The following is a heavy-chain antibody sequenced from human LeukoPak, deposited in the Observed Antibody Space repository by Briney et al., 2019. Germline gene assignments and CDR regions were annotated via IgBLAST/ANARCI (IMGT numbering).Heavy chain of an antibody. CDR1: GASISSYY. Sequence: SETLSLTCTVAGASISSYYWSWVRQPAGKGLEWLGRIYTSGSTNYNPSLKSRVTMSVDTSKNQFPLKLSSVTAADTAVYYCARDDSSSWYHNYWGQGTLVTVSS. CDR2: IYTSGST. D-gene: IGHD6-13*01. CDR3: ARDDSSSWYHNY. J-gene: IGHJ4*02. V-gene: IGHV4-4*07.